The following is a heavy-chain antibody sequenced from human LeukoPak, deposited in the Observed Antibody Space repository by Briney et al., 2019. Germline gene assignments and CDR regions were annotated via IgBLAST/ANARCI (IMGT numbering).Heavy chain of an antibody. CDR1: GFNFGIYG. D-gene: IGHD2-2*01. V-gene: IGHV3-33*01. CDR3: ARDNYCSSTSCQEAFDI. Sequence: GGSLRLSCTASGFNFGIYGMHWVRQAPGKGLEWVAVMWDDGTIESVKGRFTISRDNGKRTLYLQMNSLRVKDTAVYYCARDNYCSSTSCQEAFDIWGQGTMVTVSS. CDR2: MWDDGT. J-gene: IGHJ3*02.